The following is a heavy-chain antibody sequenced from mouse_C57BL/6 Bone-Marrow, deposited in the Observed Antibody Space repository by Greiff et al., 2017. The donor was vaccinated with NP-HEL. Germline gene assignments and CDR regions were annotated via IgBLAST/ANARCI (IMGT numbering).Heavy chain of an antibody. CDR2: INPSSGYT. D-gene: IGHD2-4*01. Sequence: QVQLQQSGAELAKPGASVKLSCKASGYTFTSYWMHWVKQRPGQGLEWIGYINPSSGYTKYNQKFKDKATLTADKSSSTAYMPLSSLTYEDSAVYYCAIFYYDYSYAMDYWGQGTSVTVSS. CDR3: AIFYYDYSYAMDY. V-gene: IGHV1-7*01. J-gene: IGHJ4*01. CDR1: GYTFTSYW.